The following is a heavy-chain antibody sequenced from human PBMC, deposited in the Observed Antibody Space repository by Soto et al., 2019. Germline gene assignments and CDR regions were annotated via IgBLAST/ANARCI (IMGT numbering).Heavy chain of an antibody. CDR1: GGSISSSNW. Sequence: QVHLQESGPGLVKPSGTLSLTCAVSGGSISSSNWWSWVRQPPGKGLEWIGEIYHSGSTNYNPSLKSRVTISVDKSKNQFSLKLSSVTAADTAVYYCARGPFDYGDYYYYYGMDVWGQGTTVTVSS. V-gene: IGHV4-4*02. CDR3: ARGPFDYGDYYYYYGMDV. CDR2: IYHSGST. D-gene: IGHD4-17*01. J-gene: IGHJ6*02.